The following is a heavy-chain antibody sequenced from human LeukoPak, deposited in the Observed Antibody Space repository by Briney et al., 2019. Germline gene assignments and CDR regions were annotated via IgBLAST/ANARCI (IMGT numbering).Heavy chain of an antibody. Sequence: GGSLRLSCAASGFTFSSYWMSWVRQAPGKGLEWVANIKQDGSETYYVDSVKGRFTISRDNAKNSLYLQMNSLRAEDTAVYYCARGRLCGGDCYGPPRLWPQADAFDIWGQGTMVTVSS. CDR3: ARGRLCGGDCYGPPRLWPQADAFDI. CDR2: IKQDGSET. D-gene: IGHD2-21*02. CDR1: GFTFSSYW. V-gene: IGHV3-7*04. J-gene: IGHJ3*02.